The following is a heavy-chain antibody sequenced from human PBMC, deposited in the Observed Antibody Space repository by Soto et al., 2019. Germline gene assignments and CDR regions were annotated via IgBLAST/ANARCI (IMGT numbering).Heavy chain of an antibody. V-gene: IGHV3-7*01. CDR3: VRDWSTFWGMDV. CDR1: GMNFSTYW. J-gene: IGHJ6*04. CDR2: IKQDGSEK. Sequence: GGTIRFPCAACGMNFSTYWMNWVRQAPGKGLEWVANIKQDGSEKYYVDSVKGRFAISRDNAKDSLFLQMNNLRAEDTAVYYCVRDWSTFWGMDVWGKGTTGAVAS.